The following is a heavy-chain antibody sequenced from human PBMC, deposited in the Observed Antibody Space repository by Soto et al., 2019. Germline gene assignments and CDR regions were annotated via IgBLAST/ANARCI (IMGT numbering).Heavy chain of an antibody. D-gene: IGHD3-10*01. J-gene: IGHJ5*02. CDR3: ARCMVRGAHNWFDP. Sequence: SETLSLTCTFSGGSISSYYWSWIRQPPGKGLEWIGYIYYSGSTYYNPSLKSRVTISVDTSKNQFSLKLSSVTAADTAVYYCARCMVRGAHNWFDPWGQGTLVTVSS. CDR1: GGSISSYY. V-gene: IGHV4-59*06. CDR2: IYYSGST.